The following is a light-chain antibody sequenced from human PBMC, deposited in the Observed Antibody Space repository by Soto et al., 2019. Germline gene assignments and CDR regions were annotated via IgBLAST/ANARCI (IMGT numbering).Light chain of an antibody. CDR1: QSISSW. CDR3: QQYNSYSSF. Sequence: DIQMTQSPSTLSASVGDRVTITCRASQSISSWLAWYQQKPGKAPKLLIYDASSLESGVPSRFSGSGSGTEFTLTISSLQPDDFATYYSQQYNSYSSFFGPGTKVDIK. J-gene: IGKJ3*01. V-gene: IGKV1-5*01. CDR2: DAS.